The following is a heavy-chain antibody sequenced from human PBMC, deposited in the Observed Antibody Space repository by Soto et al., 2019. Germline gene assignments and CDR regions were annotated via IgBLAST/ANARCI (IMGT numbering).Heavy chain of an antibody. Sequence: QVQLVQSGAEVKKPGASVKVSCKASGYTFTSYYMHLVRQAPGQGLEWMGIINPSGGSTSYAQKFKGRVTMTRDTSTSKVYMELSSLRSEDTAVYYCATEMATIRYFDYWGQGTLVTVSS. J-gene: IGHJ4*02. D-gene: IGHD5-12*01. CDR3: ATEMATIRYFDY. V-gene: IGHV1-46*01. CDR1: GYTFTSYY. CDR2: INPSGGST.